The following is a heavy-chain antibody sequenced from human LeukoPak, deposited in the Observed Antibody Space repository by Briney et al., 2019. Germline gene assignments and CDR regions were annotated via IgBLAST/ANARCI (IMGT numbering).Heavy chain of an antibody. CDR2: IYYSGST. J-gene: IGHJ6*02. Sequence: SETLSLTCTVSGGSISSYYWSWIRQPPGKGLEWIGYIYYSGSTYYNPSLKSRVTISVDTSKNQFSLKLSSVTAADTAVYYCARDRCSGGSCLPYYGMDVWGQGTTVTVSS. D-gene: IGHD2-15*01. CDR3: ARDRCSGGSCLPYYGMDV. CDR1: GGSISSYY. V-gene: IGHV4-59*12.